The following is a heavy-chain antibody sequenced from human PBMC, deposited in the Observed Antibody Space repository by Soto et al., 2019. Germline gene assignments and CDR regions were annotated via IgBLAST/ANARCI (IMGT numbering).Heavy chain of an antibody. D-gene: IGHD2-21*02. CDR3: ARDSLYCGGDCNDY. CDR2: IYTSGST. J-gene: IGHJ4*02. Sequence: PSETLSLTCTVSGGSISSYYWSWIRQPAGKGLEWIGRIYTSGSTNYNPSLKSRVTMSVDTSKNQFSLKLSSVTAADTAVYYCARDSLYCGGDCNDYWGQGTLVTVSS. CDR1: GGSISSYY. V-gene: IGHV4-4*07.